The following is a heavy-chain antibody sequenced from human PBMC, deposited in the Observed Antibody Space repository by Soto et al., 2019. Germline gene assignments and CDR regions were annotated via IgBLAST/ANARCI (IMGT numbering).Heavy chain of an antibody. D-gene: IGHD5-18*01. CDR1: GGSISSSSYY. CDR2: IYYSGST. J-gene: IGHJ5*02. Sequence: PSETLSLTCTVSGGSISSSSYYWGWIRQPPGKGLEWIGSIYYSGSTYYNPSLKSRVTISVDTSKNQFSLKLSSVTAADTAVYYCARLWLRWFGPWGQGTLVTVSS. CDR3: ARLWLRWFGP. V-gene: IGHV4-39*01.